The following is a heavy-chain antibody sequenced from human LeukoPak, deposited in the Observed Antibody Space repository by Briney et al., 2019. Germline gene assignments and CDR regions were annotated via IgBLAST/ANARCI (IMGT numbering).Heavy chain of an antibody. CDR1: GGSISSGGYS. Sequence: SETLSLTCAVSGGSISSGGYSWSWIRQPPGKGREWIGYIYHSGSTYYNPSLKSRVTISVDWSKNQFSLKLSSVTAADTAVYYCARASRVAALGYFDYWGQGTLVTVSS. D-gene: IGHD6-6*01. CDR3: ARASRVAALGYFDY. CDR2: IYHSGST. J-gene: IGHJ4*02. V-gene: IGHV4-30-2*01.